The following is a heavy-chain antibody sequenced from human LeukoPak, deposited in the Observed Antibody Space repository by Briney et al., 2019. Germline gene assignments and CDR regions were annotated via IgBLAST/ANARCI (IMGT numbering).Heavy chain of an antibody. V-gene: IGHV3-15*01. CDR2: IKSKTDGGTT. D-gene: IGHD6-13*01. J-gene: IGHJ4*02. CDR3: TTDRPDSSSWYYFDY. Sequence: PGGSLRLSCAASGFTFSNAWMSWVRQAPGKGREWVGRIKSKTDGGTTDYAALVKGRFTISRDDSKSTLYLQMNSMKTEDTAVYYCTTDRPDSSSWYYFDYWGQGTLVTVSS. CDR1: GFTFSNAW.